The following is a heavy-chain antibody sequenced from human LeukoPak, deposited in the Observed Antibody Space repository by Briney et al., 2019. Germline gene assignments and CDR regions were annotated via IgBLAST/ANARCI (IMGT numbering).Heavy chain of an antibody. CDR1: GFTFSSYS. CDR3: ARDRMSSNWYNAFDI. Sequence: GGSLRLSCAASGFTFSSYSMNWVRQAPGKGLEWVSSISGSSSYMYYADSVKGRFTISRDNAKNSLYLQMNSLRAEDTAVYYCARDRMSSNWYNAFDIWGQGTMVTVSS. CDR2: ISGSSSYM. J-gene: IGHJ3*02. D-gene: IGHD1-20*01. V-gene: IGHV3-21*04.